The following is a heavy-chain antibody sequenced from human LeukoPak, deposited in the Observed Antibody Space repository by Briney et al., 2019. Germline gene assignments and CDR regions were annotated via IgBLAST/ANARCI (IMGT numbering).Heavy chain of an antibody. D-gene: IGHD2-2*01. CDR3: ARDEGIVVVPAASRAFDI. Sequence: GGSLRLSCAASGFTFSSYSMNWVRQAPGKGREWVSSISSSSSYIYYADSVKGRFTISRDNAKNSLYLQMNSLRAEDTAVYYCARDEGIVVVPAASRAFDIWGQGTMVTVSS. CDR2: ISSSSSYI. J-gene: IGHJ3*02. CDR1: GFTFSSYS. V-gene: IGHV3-21*01.